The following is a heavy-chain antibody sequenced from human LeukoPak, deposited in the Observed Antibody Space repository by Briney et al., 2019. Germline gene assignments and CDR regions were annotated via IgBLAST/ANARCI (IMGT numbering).Heavy chain of an antibody. Sequence: SQTLSLTCTVSGGSISSGSYYWSWIRQPAGKGLEWIGRIYTSGSTNYNPSLKSRVTISVDTSKNQFSLKLSSVTAADTAVYYCARVTGYMTEDYFDYWGQGTLITVSS. CDR1: GGSISSGSYY. V-gene: IGHV4-61*02. D-gene: IGHD6-13*01. CDR3: ARVTGYMTEDYFDY. J-gene: IGHJ4*02. CDR2: IYTSGST.